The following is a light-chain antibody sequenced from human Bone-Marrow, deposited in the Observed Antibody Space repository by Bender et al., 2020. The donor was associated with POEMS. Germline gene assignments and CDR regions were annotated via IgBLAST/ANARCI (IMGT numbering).Light chain of an antibody. CDR2: QDS. Sequence: SYELPQPPSVSVSPGQTATITCSGDNLGEKFVCWYQQRPGQAPVLVIYQDSKRPSGIPERFSGSNSGNTATLTIIETQNVDEADYYCQTWDSGTVVFGGGTKLTVL. V-gene: IGLV3-1*01. CDR1: NLGEKF. J-gene: IGLJ3*02. CDR3: QTWDSGTVV.